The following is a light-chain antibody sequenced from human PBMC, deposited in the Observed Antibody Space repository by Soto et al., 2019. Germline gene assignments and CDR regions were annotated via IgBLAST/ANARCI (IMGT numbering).Light chain of an antibody. V-gene: IGKV3-20*01. CDR1: QSVSSSY. CDR2: GAS. CDR3: QQYDESPLT. J-gene: IGKJ4*01. Sequence: DIVMTQSPLSLPVTPGEPATLSCRSSQSVSSSYLAWYQQKPGQAPRLLIYGASNRATGIPDRFSGGGTATDFTLTISRLEPEDFTVYYCQQYDESPLTFGGGAKVDIK.